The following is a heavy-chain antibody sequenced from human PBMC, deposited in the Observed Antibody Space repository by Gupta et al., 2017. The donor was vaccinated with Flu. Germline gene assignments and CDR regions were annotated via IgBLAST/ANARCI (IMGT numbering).Heavy chain of an antibody. Sequence: KGLEWIGNIYHSGSTNYNPSLKSRVTMSVDTSKNQFSLKLSSVTAADTAMYYCARVPEIFGGGFSYYYYMDVWGKGTTVTVSS. CDR3: ARVPEIFGGGFSYYYYMDV. J-gene: IGHJ6*03. CDR2: IYHSGST. V-gene: IGHV4-59*01. D-gene: IGHD3-3*01.